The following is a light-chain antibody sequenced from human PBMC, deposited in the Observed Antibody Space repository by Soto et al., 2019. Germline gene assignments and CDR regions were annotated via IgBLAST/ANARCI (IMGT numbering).Light chain of an antibody. CDR2: GAS. CDR3: QQYGSSPALT. V-gene: IGKV3-20*01. CDR1: ETVSSTY. J-gene: IGKJ4*01. Sequence: ENVLTQSPGTLSLSPGERATLSCRARETVSSTYLAWYQQKPGQAPRLLIYGASSRATGIPDRVSGSGSGTDFTLTISRLEPEDFAVYYCQQYGSSPALTFGGGTKVEIK.